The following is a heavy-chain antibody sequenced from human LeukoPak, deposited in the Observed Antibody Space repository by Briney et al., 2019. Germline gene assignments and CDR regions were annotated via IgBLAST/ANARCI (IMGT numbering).Heavy chain of an antibody. CDR2: INHSGST. CDR3: ARQPYYYGSGSYLY. V-gene: IGHV4-34*01. D-gene: IGHD3-10*01. Sequence: SETLSLTCAVYGGSLSGYYWSWIRQPPGKGLEWMGEINHSGSTNYNPSLESRVTISVDTSKNQFSLKLSSVTAADTAVYYCARQPYYYGSGSYLYWGQGTLVTVSS. CDR1: GGSLSGYY. J-gene: IGHJ4*02.